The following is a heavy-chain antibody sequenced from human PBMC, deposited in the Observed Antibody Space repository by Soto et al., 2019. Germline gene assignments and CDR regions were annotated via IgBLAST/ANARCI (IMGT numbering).Heavy chain of an antibody. CDR1: GFTFSSYG. D-gene: IGHD3-22*01. Sequence: QVQLVESGGGVVQPGRSLRLSCAASGFTFSSYGMHWVRQAPGKGLEWVAVIWYDGSNKYYADSVKGRFTISRDNSKNTLYLQMNSLRAEDTAVYYCASDSLYYDSSGYYGWYFDLWGRGTLVTVSS. CDR3: ASDSLYYDSSGYYGWYFDL. CDR2: IWYDGSNK. J-gene: IGHJ2*01. V-gene: IGHV3-33*01.